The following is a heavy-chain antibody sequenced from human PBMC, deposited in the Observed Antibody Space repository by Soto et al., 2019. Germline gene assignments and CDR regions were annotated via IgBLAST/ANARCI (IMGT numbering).Heavy chain of an antibody. CDR2: INNSGNT. CDR1: GGSFSGYY. D-gene: IGHD6-13*01. V-gene: IGHV4-34*01. CDR3: RRSSRYSTDV. J-gene: IGHJ6*02. Sequence: PSETLSLTCAVYGGSFSGYYWSWIRQPPGKGLEWIGSINNSGNTNYNPSLNSQVTISVDTSKNQFSLNVISVTAADTAVYYCRRSSRYSTDVWGQGTTVTVSS.